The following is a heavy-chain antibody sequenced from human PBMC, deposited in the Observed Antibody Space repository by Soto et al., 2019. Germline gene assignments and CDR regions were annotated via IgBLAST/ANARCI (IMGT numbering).Heavy chain of an antibody. V-gene: IGHV4-30-4*01. CDR2: ISNSGST. J-gene: IGHJ3*02. Sequence: SATLPLPCILFVSSTSGVISRGVWIRQPPGKGLEWIGYISNSGSTDYSPSLKNRVTISFDMSKNHFSLKLTSVTAADTAVYYCVRDDYGCPFEICGQGAMVTVSS. CDR1: VSSTSGVISR. D-gene: IGHD4-17*01. CDR3: VRDDYGCPFEI.